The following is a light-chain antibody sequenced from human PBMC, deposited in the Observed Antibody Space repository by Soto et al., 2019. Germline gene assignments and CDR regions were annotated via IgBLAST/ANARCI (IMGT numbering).Light chain of an antibody. J-gene: IGLJ1*01. CDR2: EVT. CDR1: SSDVGGYNF. V-gene: IGLV2-8*01. Sequence: ALTQPPSASGSPGQSVTISCTGTSSDVGGYNFVSWYQQHPGKAPQLIIYEVTKRPSGVPDRFSGSKSGNTASLTVSGLQTEDEADYYCSSYAATNNYVFGSGTKVTVL. CDR3: SSYAATNNYV.